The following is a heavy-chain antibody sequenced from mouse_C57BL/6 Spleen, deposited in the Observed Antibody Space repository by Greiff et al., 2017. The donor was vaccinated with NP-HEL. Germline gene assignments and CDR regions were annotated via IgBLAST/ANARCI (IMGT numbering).Heavy chain of an antibody. CDR1: GYTFTSYW. CDR3: ARMGLRRYFDV. V-gene: IGHV1-69*01. J-gene: IGHJ1*03. D-gene: IGHD2-4*01. CDR2: IDPSDSYT. Sequence: VQLQQSGAELVMPGASVKLSCKASGYTFTSYWMHWVKQRPGQGLEWIGEIDPSDSYTNYNQKFKGKSTLTVDKSSSTAYMQLSSLTSEDSAVYYCARMGLRRYFDVWGTGTTVTVSS.